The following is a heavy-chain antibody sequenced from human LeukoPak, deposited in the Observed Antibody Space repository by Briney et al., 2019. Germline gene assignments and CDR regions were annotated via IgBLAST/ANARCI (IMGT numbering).Heavy chain of an antibody. CDR2: IYHSGST. Sequence: SQTLSLTCAVSGGSISSGGYSWSWIRQPPGKGLEWIGYIYHSGSTYYNPSLKSRVTISVDRSKNQFSLKLSSVTAADTAVYYCARGRNYYDSSGYYPDAFDIWGQETMVTVSS. J-gene: IGHJ3*02. D-gene: IGHD3-22*01. CDR1: GGSISSGGYS. CDR3: ARGRNYYDSSGYYPDAFDI. V-gene: IGHV4-30-2*01.